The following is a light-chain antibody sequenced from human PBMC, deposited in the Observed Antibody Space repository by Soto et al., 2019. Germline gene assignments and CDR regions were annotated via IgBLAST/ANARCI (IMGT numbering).Light chain of an antibody. CDR3: SSYTSSSTLLYV. Sequence: QSALTQPASVSGSPGQSITISCTGTSSDVGGYNYVSWYQQHPGKDPKLMIYDVSNRPSGVSNRFSGSKSGNTASVTISGRQAEDEADYYCSSYTSSSTLLYVFGTGTKVTVL. J-gene: IGLJ1*01. CDR2: DVS. V-gene: IGLV2-14*03. CDR1: SSDVGGYNY.